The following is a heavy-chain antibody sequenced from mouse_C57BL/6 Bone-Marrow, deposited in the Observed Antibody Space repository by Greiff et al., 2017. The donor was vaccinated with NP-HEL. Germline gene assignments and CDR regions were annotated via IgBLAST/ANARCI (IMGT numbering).Heavy chain of an antibody. CDR3: ASSVYYRYWELDV. J-gene: IGHJ1*03. Sequence: VQLQQSGTDLVKPGASLKLSCTASGFTFTSYCMSWVRQTPGQGLEWVGNISPSDGGTYYPDNFKGKVTLTGDKSNSTVYMQLSSLTSEDTAVYYCASSVYYRYWELDVWGTGTTVTVSS. CDR1: GFTFTSYC. V-gene: IGHV1-53*01. CDR2: ISPSDGGT. D-gene: IGHD2-1*01.